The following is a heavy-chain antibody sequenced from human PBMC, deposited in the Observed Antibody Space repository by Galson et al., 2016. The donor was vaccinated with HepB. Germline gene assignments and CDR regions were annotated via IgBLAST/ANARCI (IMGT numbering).Heavy chain of an antibody. V-gene: IGHV2-5*02. J-gene: IGHJ2*01. D-gene: IGHD4-23*01. Sequence: PALVKPTQTLTLTCTLSGFTISSRGVGVAWIRQPPGKALDWLAFIYWDDDKWHSPSLKSRLIVTKDTSTNQVFLRMTNMGPVDAGTYYCVHTRRWDDGRYFAFWGPGTQVTVSS. CDR1: GFTISSRGVG. CDR2: IYWDDDK. CDR3: VHTRRWDDGRYFAF.